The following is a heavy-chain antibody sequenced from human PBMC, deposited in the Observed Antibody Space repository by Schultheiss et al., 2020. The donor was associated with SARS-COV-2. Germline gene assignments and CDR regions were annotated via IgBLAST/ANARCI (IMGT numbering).Heavy chain of an antibody. D-gene: IGHD5-18*01. CDR3: AKDHSDTAMVDY. V-gene: IGHV3-9*01. Sequence: GGSLRLSCAASGFTFDYYAMHWVRQAPGKGLEWVSGISWNSGSIGYADSVKGRFTISRDNSKNTLYLQMNSLRAEDTAVYYCAKDHSDTAMVDYWGQGTLVTVSS. CDR2: ISWNSGSI. CDR1: GFTFDYYA. J-gene: IGHJ4*02.